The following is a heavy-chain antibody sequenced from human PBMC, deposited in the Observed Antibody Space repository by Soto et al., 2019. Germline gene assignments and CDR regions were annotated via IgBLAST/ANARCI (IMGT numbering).Heavy chain of an antibody. Sequence: SETLSLTCTVSGGSISSRDYYWSWIRQPPGKGLEWIGYIYYSGSTYYNPSLKSRVTISVDTSKNQFSLKLSSVTAADTAVYYCARGGGYCTNGVCDFDYWGQGTLVTVSS. J-gene: IGHJ4*02. CDR2: IYYSGST. CDR1: GGSISSRDYY. V-gene: IGHV4-30-4*01. CDR3: ARGGGYCTNGVCDFDY. D-gene: IGHD2-8*01.